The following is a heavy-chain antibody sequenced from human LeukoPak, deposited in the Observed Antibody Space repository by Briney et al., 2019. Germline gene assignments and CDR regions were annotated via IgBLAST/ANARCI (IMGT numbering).Heavy chain of an antibody. CDR3: ARDVKWELALYCYYGMDV. Sequence: ASVKVSCKASGYTFTSYGISWVRQAPGQGLEWMGWISAYNGNTNYAQKLQGRVTMTTDTSTSTAYMELRSLRSDDTAVYYCARDVKWELALYCYYGMDVWGQGTTVTVSS. J-gene: IGHJ6*02. D-gene: IGHD1-26*01. V-gene: IGHV1-18*01. CDR1: GYTFTSYG. CDR2: ISAYNGNT.